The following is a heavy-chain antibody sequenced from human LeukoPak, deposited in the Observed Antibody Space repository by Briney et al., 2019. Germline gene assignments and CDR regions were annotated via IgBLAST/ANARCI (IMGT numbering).Heavy chain of an antibody. CDR3: ARWKSYGDYEDYFDY. CDR1: GGTFSSYA. D-gene: IGHD4-17*01. J-gene: IGHJ4*02. V-gene: IGHV1-69*05. CDR2: IIPIFGTA. Sequence: SVKVSCKASGGTFSSYAISWVRQAPGQGLEWMGGIIPIFGTAIYAQKFQGRVTITTDESTSTAYMELSSLRSEDTAVYYCARWKSYGDYEDYFDYWGQGTLDTVSS.